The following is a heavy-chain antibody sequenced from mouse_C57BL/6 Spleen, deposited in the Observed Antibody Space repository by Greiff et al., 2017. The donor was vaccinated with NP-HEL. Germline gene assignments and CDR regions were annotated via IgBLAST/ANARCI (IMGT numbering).Heavy chain of an antibody. D-gene: IGHD3-3*01. CDR1: GFTFSSYG. CDR3: ARQGTGNAMDY. Sequence: EVQVVESGGDLVKPGGSLKLSCAASGFTFSSYGMSWVRQTPDKRLEWVATISSGGSYTYYPDSVKGRFTISRDNAKNTLYLQMSSLKSEDTAMYYCARQGTGNAMDYWGQGTSVTVSS. CDR2: ISSGGSYT. V-gene: IGHV5-6*01. J-gene: IGHJ4*01.